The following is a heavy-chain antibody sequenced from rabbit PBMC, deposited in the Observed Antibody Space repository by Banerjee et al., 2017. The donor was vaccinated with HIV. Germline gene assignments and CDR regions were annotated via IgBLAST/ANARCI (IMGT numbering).Heavy chain of an antibody. CDR1: GFSFSNGYV. CDR2: INSSSGNT. CDR3: ARMYDSDSGDLNL. V-gene: IGHV1S45*01. D-gene: IGHD1-1*01. J-gene: IGHJ4*01. Sequence: QEQLEESGGDLVKPEGSLTLTCTASGFSFSNGYVMCWVRQAPGKGLEWIACINSSSGNTVYATWAKGRFTISKTSWTTVTLQMTSLTAADTATYFCARMYDSDSGDLNLWGQGTLVTV.